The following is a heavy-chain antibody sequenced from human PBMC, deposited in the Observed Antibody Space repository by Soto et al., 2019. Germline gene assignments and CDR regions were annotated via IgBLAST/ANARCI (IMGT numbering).Heavy chain of an antibody. CDR1: GYTFTSYA. J-gene: IGHJ4*02. Sequence: GASVKVSSKASGYTFTSYAMHWVRQAPGQRPEWMGWINAGNGNTKYSQKFQGRVTITRDTSASTAYMELSSLRSEDTAVYYCAREWGGSSWAYYFDYWGQGTLVTVSS. CDR3: AREWGGSSWAYYFDY. D-gene: IGHD6-13*01. V-gene: IGHV1-3*01. CDR2: INAGNGNT.